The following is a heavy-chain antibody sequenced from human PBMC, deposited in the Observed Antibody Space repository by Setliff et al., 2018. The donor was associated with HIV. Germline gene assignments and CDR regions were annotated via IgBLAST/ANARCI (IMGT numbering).Heavy chain of an antibody. V-gene: IGHV3-23*01. CDR1: GFTFSRNV. CDR3: AREAGYGEQWLISGFP. D-gene: IGHD6-19*01. CDR2: ISGSGGST. Sequence: PGGSLRLSCVASGFTFSRNVINWVRQAPGKGLEWVSAISGSGGSTYYADSVKGRFTISRDNSKNTLYLQMNSLRVDDTAVYYCAREAGYGEQWLISGFPWGQGTLVTVSS. J-gene: IGHJ5*02.